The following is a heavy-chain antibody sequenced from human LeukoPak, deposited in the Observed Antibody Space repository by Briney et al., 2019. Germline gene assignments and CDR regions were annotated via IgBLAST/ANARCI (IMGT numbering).Heavy chain of an antibody. CDR3: ARTQTHGVGANDAFDI. CDR2: ISWNGGST. V-gene: IGHV3-20*04. Sequence: GGSLRLSCAASGFTFDDYGMSWVRQAPGKGLEWVSGISWNGGSTGYADSVKGRFTISRDNAKNSLYLQMNSLRAEDTALYYRARTQTHGVGANDAFDIWGQGTMVTVPS. CDR1: GFTFDDYG. J-gene: IGHJ3*02. D-gene: IGHD1-26*01.